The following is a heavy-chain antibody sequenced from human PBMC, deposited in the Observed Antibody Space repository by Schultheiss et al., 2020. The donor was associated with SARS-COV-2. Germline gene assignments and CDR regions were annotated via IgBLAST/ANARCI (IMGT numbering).Heavy chain of an antibody. CDR1: GGSFSGYY. CDR2: INHSGST. J-gene: IGHJ4*02. CDR3: ASTYSSGWAFFDY. V-gene: IGHV4-34*01. Sequence: SETLSLTCAVYGGSFSGYYWSWIRQPPGKGLEWIGEINHSGSTNYNPSLKSRVTMSVDTSKNQFSLKLSSVTAADTAVYYCASTYSSGWAFFDYRGQGTLVPVSS. D-gene: IGHD6-19*01.